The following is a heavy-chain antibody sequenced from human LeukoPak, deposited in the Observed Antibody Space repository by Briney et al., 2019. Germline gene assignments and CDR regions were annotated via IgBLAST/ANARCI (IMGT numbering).Heavy chain of an antibody. V-gene: IGHV1-2*02. J-gene: IGHJ4*02. CDR2: INPNSGGT. CDR3: ARSYIRYFDWLSSTLDY. CDR1: GYTLTGYY. D-gene: IGHD3-9*01. Sequence: ASVKVSCKASGYTLTGYYMHWVRQAPGLGLECMGWINPNSGGTNYAQKFQGRVTMTRDTSISTAYMGLSRLRSDDTAVYYCARSYIRYFDWLSSTLDYWGQGTLVTVSS.